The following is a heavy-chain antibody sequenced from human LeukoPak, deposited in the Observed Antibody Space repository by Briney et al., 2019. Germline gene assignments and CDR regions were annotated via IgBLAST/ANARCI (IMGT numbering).Heavy chain of an antibody. J-gene: IGHJ4*02. Sequence: PGGTLRLSCAASGFTFSSYGMSWVRQAPGKGLEWVSAISGSGGSTYYADSVKGRFTMSRDNSRDTVYLQMNSLRVDDTAVYYCARRDNVVVVSASDYWGQGTLVTVSS. V-gene: IGHV3-23*01. CDR3: ARRDNVVVVSASDY. D-gene: IGHD2-15*01. CDR1: GFTFSSYG. CDR2: ISGSGGST.